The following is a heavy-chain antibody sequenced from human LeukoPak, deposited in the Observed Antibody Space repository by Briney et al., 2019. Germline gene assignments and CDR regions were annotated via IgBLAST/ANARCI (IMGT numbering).Heavy chain of an antibody. D-gene: IGHD6-19*01. J-gene: IGHJ4*02. CDR2: ISYDGSDK. CDR3: ARVIAVAGTGMDY. V-gene: IGHV3-30*04. Sequence: PGGSLRLSCAVSRFTFSSYAMHWVRQAPGKGLEWVAVISYDGSDKHYADSVKGRFTISRDNSKNTVSLQVNSLKAEDTAMCYCARVIAVAGTGMDYWGQGTLVIVSS. CDR1: RFTFSSYA.